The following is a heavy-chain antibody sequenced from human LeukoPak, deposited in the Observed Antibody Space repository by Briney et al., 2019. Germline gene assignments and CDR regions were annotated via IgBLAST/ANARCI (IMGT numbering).Heavy chain of an antibody. CDR2: INPSSGTT. CDR3: ARAGMARINWFDP. CDR1: GYTFTNFY. D-gene: IGHD1-14*01. J-gene: IGHJ5*02. Sequence: ASVKVSCKASGYTFTNFYIHWVRQAPGQGLVWMGRINPSSGTTDYTQKFQGRVTMTRDTSTSTVYMELSSLTSEDTAVYYCARAGMARINWFDPWGQGTLVTVSS. V-gene: IGHV1-46*01.